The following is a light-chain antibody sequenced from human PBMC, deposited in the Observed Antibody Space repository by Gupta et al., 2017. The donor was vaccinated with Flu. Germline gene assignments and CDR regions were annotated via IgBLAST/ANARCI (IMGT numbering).Light chain of an antibody. CDR1: QSVSSN. CDR2: AAS. CDR3: QQYNNWPL. J-gene: IGKJ4*01. V-gene: IGKV3-15*01. Sequence: EIVMTQSPATLSVSPGERATLSCRASQSVSSNLAWYQQQPGQAPRLLIYAASTRATGVPARFSGSGSGTEFTLTISSLQSEDFAVYYCQQYNNWPLFGGGTKVEIK.